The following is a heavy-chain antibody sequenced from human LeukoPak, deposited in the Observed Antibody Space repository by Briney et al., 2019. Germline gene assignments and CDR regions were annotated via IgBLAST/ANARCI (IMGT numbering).Heavy chain of an antibody. CDR1: GFTFSSYA. CDR2: ITNGGTT. D-gene: IGHD4-23*01. CDR3: TKDLSALQWAGDETTVAEGY. V-gene: IGHV3-23*01. Sequence: GGSLRLSCAASGFTFSSYAMSWVRQAPGKGLDWVSVITNGGTTYYADSVKGRFTISRDNSKSTLFLQMNSLRAEDTAIYYCTKDLSALQWAGDETTVAEGYWGQGTLVTVSS. J-gene: IGHJ4*02.